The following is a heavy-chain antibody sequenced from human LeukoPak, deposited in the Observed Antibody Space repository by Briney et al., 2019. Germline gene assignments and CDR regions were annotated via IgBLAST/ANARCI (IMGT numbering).Heavy chain of an antibody. CDR1: GYTFIGYY. CDR2: INPNRGGT. D-gene: IGHD3-22*01. CDR3: ARDLHYYDSSGYYYVQTGDY. J-gene: IGHJ4*02. Sequence: ASVKVSCMASGYTFIGYYMHWVRQAPGQGREWMGRINPNRGGTNYAQTFQGRVTITSETFISTAYMDLTKLTSDDTAVYYCARDLHYYDSSGYYYVQTGDYWGQGTLVTVSS. V-gene: IGHV1-2*06.